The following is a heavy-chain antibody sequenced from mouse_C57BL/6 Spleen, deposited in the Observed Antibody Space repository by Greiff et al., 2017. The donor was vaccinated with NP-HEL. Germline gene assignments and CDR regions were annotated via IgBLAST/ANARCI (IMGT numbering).Heavy chain of an antibody. J-gene: IGHJ2*01. CDR3: VRLSNFYYFDY. D-gene: IGHD2-5*01. V-gene: IGHV10-1*01. Sequence: EVMLVESGGGLVQPKGSLKLSCAASGFSFNTYAMNWVRQAPGKGLEWVARIRSKSNNYATYYADSVKDRFTISRDDSESMLYLKMNNLKTEDTAMYYCVRLSNFYYFDYWGQGTTLTVSS. CDR2: IRSKSNNYAT. CDR1: GFSFNTYA.